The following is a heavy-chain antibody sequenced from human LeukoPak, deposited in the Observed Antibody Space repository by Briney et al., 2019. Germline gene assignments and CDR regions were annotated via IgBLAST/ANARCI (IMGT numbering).Heavy chain of an antibody. V-gene: IGHV1-2*06. D-gene: IGHD2-2*01. J-gene: IGHJ4*02. Sequence: ASVKVPCKASGYTFTAYHMHWVRQAPGQGLEWMGRINPNSGDTNYAQKFQGRVTMTRDTSISTAYMEPSRLRSDDTAVYYCARDYCSSTSCLFDYWGQGTLVSVSS. CDR1: GYTFTAYH. CDR3: ARDYCSSTSCLFDY. CDR2: INPNSGDT.